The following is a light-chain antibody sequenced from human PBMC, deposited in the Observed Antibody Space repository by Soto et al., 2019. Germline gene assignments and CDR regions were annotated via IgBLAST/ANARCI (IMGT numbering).Light chain of an antibody. CDR1: EIIFDK. CDR3: QQYKTWTQT. V-gene: IGKV3-15*01. CDR2: DAA. Sequence: EIVMTQSPATLSVSPGERVTLSCSASEIIFDKLAWYQQKAVQAPRLLIDDAATRATDIPVRFSGTGSGTEFTLTISSLQPEYCAVYYCQQYKTWTQTFGQGTQV. J-gene: IGKJ1*01.